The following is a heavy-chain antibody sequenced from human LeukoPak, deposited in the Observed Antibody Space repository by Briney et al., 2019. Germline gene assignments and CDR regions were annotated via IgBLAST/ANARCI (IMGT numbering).Heavy chain of an antibody. V-gene: IGHV4-31*03. CDR3: ARFALGDSSGYYAPFDY. D-gene: IGHD3-22*01. CDR2: IYYSGST. CDR1: GGSISSGGYY. J-gene: IGHJ4*02. Sequence: SETLSLTCTVSGGSISSGGYYWSWIRQHPGKGLEWIGYIYYSGSTYYNPSLKRRVTISVDTSKNQFSLKLSSVTAADTAVYYCARFALGDSSGYYAPFDYWGQGTLVTVSS.